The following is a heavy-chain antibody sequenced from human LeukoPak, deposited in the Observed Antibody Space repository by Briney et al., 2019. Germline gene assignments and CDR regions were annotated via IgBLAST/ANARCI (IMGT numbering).Heavy chain of an antibody. Sequence: GGSLRLSCAASGFTFSSYAMSWVRQAPGKGLEWVSAISGSGGSTYYADSVKGRFTISRGNSKNTLYLQMNSLRAEDTAVYYCAKDRRVLDIVVVPAATDYWGQGTLVTVSS. J-gene: IGHJ4*02. D-gene: IGHD2-2*03. V-gene: IGHV3-23*01. CDR2: ISGSGGST. CDR1: GFTFSSYA. CDR3: AKDRRVLDIVVVPAATDY.